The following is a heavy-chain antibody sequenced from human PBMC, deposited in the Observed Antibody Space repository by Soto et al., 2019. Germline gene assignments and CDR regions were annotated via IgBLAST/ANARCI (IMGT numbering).Heavy chain of an antibody. CDR3: ARKRNEDGIVVVPAATDY. J-gene: IGHJ4*02. D-gene: IGHD2-2*01. Sequence: GGSLRLSCAASGFTFSSYSMNWVRQAPGKGLEWVSSISSSSSYMYYEDSVKGRFTISRDNAKNSLYLQMNSPRAEDTAVYYCARKRNEDGIVVVPAATDYWGQGTLVTVSS. CDR2: ISSSSSYM. CDR1: GFTFSSYS. V-gene: IGHV3-21*01.